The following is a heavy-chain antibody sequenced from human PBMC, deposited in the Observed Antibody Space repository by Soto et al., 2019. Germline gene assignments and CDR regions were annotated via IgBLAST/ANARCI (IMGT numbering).Heavy chain of an antibody. D-gene: IGHD2-8*02. CDR1: GGSFSGYY. J-gene: IGHJ4*02. CDR3: ARDKITGLCAY. V-gene: IGHV4-34*01. Sequence: QVQLQQWGAGLLKPSETLSLTCAVYGGSFSGYYWTWIRQPPGTGLEWIGEINHSGSTNYNPSPNSRVSTSVDTSKSQFSLKPTSVTAAATAVYYCARDKITGLCAYWGQGTLVTVSS. CDR2: INHSGST.